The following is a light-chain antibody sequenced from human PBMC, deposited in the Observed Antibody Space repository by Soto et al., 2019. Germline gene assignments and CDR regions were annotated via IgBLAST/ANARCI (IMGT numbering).Light chain of an antibody. V-gene: IGKV1-39*01. CDR3: QQSYSRMT. J-gene: IGKJ1*01. CDR2: AAS. CDR1: QTIGNY. Sequence: DIQMTQAPSSLPASVGDRVTITCRASQTIGNYVSWYQQKPGKAPKLLIYAASRLESGVPSRFSGSRSGTDFTLTISSLQPEDFATYYCQQSYSRMTFGQGTKVDIK.